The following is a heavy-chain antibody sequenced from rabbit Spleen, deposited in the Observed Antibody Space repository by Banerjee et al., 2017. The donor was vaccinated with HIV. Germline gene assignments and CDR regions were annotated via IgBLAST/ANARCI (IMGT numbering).Heavy chain of an antibody. CDR3: ARDAGSGHYIDAYFDL. CDR1: GFSFSDRDV. Sequence: QEQLVESGGGLVKPEGSLTLTCKASGFSFSDRDVMCWVRQAPGKGLEWIACINTATAKAVYASWAKGRFTISKTSSTTVTLQMTSLTVADTATYFCARDAGSGHYIDAYFDLWARGPWSPS. CDR2: INTATAKA. D-gene: IGHD8-1*01. V-gene: IGHV1S45*01. J-gene: IGHJ4*01.